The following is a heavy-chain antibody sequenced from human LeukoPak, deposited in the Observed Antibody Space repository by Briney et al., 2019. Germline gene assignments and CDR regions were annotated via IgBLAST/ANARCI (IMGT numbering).Heavy chain of an antibody. CDR1: GFAFSRDW. CDR3: ARDSRAIGY. Sequence: GGSLRLSCAASGFAFSRDWMTWVRQAPGKGLEWVANIKQDGSEQYYVDSVKGRFMVSRDNAKNSLYLQMNSLRAEDTAVYYCARDSRAIGYWGQGPLVTVSS. J-gene: IGHJ4*02. V-gene: IGHV3-7*03. D-gene: IGHD2-2*01. CDR2: IKQDGSEQ.